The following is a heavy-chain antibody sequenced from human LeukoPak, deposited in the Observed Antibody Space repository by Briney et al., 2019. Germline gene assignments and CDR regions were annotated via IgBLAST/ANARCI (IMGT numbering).Heavy chain of an antibody. CDR3: ASDRQWLRLATMDV. CDR1: GYTFTRDY. CDR2: IHPSGGST. Sequence: ASVKVSCKVSGYTFTRDYIHWLRQAPGQGLEWMGLIHPSGGSTTYAQKFQGRVTLTRDTSSSTVYMELSSLRSEGTAVYYCASDRQWLRLATMDVWGQGTTVTVSS. V-gene: IGHV1-46*01. D-gene: IGHD6-19*01. J-gene: IGHJ6*02.